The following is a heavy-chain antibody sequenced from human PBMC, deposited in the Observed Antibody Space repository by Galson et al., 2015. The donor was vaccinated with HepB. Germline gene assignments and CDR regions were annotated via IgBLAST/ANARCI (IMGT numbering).Heavy chain of an antibody. CDR3: ARRRYSGYAPRGYFDY. Sequence: ETLSLTCTVSGDSISSSRYSWGWIRQPPGEGLEWIASIYYRGRTFYNPSLRSRVTISLDTSRNQFSLKLSSATAADTAFYYCARRRYSGYAPRGYFDYWGQGTLVTVSS. V-gene: IGHV4-39*01. CDR1: GDSISSSRYS. J-gene: IGHJ4*02. D-gene: IGHD5-12*01. CDR2: IYYRGRT.